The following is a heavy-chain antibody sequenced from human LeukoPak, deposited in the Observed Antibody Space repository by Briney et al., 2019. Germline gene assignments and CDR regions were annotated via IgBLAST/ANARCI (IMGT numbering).Heavy chain of an antibody. CDR1: GLTFSSYG. CDR3: AKAGGYYYYYGMDV. J-gene: IGHJ6*02. V-gene: IGHV3-30*18. CDR2: ISYDGSNK. Sequence: GGSLRLSCAASGLTFSSYGMHWVRQAPGKGLEWVAVISYDGSNKYYADSVKGRFTISRDNSKNTLYLQMNSLRAEDTAVYYCAKAGGYYYYYGMDVWGQGTTVTVSS.